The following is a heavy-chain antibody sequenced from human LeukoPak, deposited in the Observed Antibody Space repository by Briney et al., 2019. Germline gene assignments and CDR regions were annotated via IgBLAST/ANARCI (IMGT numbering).Heavy chain of an antibody. J-gene: IGHJ4*02. D-gene: IGHD5-24*01. Sequence: PGGSLRLSCAASGFTFSSYEMNWVRQAPGKGLEWVSYISSGGSTIYYADSVKGRFTLSRDNAKNSLSLQMNSLSAEDTAVYYCSGATINDYFDYWGQGTLVTVSS. CDR3: SGATINDYFDY. CDR1: GFTFSSYE. V-gene: IGHV3-48*03. CDR2: ISSGGSTI.